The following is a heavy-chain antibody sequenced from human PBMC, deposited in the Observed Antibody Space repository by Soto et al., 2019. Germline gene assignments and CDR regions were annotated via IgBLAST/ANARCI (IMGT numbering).Heavy chain of an antibody. D-gene: IGHD3-10*01. CDR2: ISGSGGST. CDR3: AEDLRGRSTMVRGVTLFFDY. J-gene: IGHJ4*02. Sequence: GGSLRLSCAASGFTFSSYAMSWVRQAPGKGLEWVSAISGSGGSTYYADSVKGRFTISRDNSKNTLYLQMNSLRAEDRAVYCCAEDLRGRSTMVRGVTLFFDYWGQGTLVTVSS. CDR1: GFTFSSYA. V-gene: IGHV3-23*01.